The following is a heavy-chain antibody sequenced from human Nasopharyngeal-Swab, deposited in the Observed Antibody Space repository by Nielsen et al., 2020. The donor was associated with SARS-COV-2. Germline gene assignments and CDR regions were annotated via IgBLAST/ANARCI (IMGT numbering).Heavy chain of an antibody. D-gene: IGHD7-27*01. CDR3: ARDMQGWETNWVSSLGYFDL. Sequence: GESLKISCAASGFTFTNNYMSWIRQAPGKGLEWLSYISSGGSNTNDADSVKGRFTVSRDNAKNSLYLQMNSLRAEDTAVYYCARDMQGWETNWVSSLGYFDLWGRGTLVTVSS. CDR1: GFTFTNNY. CDR2: ISSGGSNT. V-gene: IGHV3-11*06. J-gene: IGHJ2*01.